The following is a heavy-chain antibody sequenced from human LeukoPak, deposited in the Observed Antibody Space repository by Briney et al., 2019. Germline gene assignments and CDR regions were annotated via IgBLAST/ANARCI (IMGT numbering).Heavy chain of an antibody. CDR2: IKQDGSEK. CDR3: ARDGYIAAADAFDI. J-gene: IGHJ3*02. Sequence: GGSLRLSCAASGFTFSSYWMSWVRQAPGKGLEWVANIKQDGSEKYYVDSVKGRFTISRDNAKNSLYLQMNSLRAEDTAVYYCARDGYIAAADAFDIWGQGTMVTVSS. CDR1: GFTFSSYW. V-gene: IGHV3-7*01. D-gene: IGHD6-13*01.